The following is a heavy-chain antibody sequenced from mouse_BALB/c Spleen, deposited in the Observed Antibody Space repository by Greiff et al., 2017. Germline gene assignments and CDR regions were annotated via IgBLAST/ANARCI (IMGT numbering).Heavy chain of an antibody. CDR2: INPSTGYT. J-gene: IGHJ2*01. Sequence: QVQLQQSGAELVRPGASVKMSCKASGYTFTSYWMHWVKQRPGQGLEWIGYINPSTGYTEYNQKFKDKATLTADKSSSTAYMQLSSLTSEDSAVYYCARDWDDYFDYWGQGTTLTVSS. CDR3: ARDWDDYFDY. V-gene: IGHV1-4*01. D-gene: IGHD4-1*01. CDR1: GYTFTSYW.